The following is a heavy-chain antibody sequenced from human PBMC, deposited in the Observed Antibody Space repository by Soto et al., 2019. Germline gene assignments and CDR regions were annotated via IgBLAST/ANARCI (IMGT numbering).Heavy chain of an antibody. J-gene: IGHJ6*02. CDR3: ARCPQPPDTADPYALDV. V-gene: IGHV1-69*18. CDR1: GGTFSRSG. CDR2: IVPSVDTT. Sequence: QVQLVQSGTEVEKPGASVKVSCKASGGTFSRSGFHWVRQAPGQGLEWMGMIVPSVDTTNYAQKFQARVTISADQFTSTVYMELRSMRSEDTAVYYCARCPQPPDTADPYALDVWGQGTRVIVSS. D-gene: IGHD5-18*01.